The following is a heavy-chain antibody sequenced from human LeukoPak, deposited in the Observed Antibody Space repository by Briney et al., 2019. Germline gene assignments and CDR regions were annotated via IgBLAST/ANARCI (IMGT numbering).Heavy chain of an antibody. CDR1: GGSISSYY. J-gene: IGHJ4*02. CDR2: IYTSGST. Sequence: PSETLSLTCTVSGGSISSYYWSWIRQPAGKGLEWIGRIYTSGSTNYNPSLKSRVSMSVDTSKNQCTLKLSSVTAADTAVYYCARVGDYALKDWGQGTLVTVSS. D-gene: IGHD3-16*01. V-gene: IGHV4-4*07. CDR3: ARVGDYALKD.